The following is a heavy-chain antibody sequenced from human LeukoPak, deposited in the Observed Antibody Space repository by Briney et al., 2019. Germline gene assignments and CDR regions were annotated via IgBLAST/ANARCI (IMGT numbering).Heavy chain of an antibody. CDR2: INPNSGNT. D-gene: IGHD3-3*01. Sequence: ASVKVSCKASGYTFTGYYMHWVRQAPGQGLEWMGWINPNSGNTGYAQKFQGRVTMTRNTSISTAYMELSSLRSEDTAVYYCARGDLSVRDPWGQGTLVTVSS. CDR3: ARGDLSVRDP. CDR1: GYTFTGYY. J-gene: IGHJ5*02. V-gene: IGHV1-8*02.